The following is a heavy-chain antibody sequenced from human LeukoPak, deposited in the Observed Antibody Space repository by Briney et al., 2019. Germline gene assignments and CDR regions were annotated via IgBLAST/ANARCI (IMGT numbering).Heavy chain of an antibody. D-gene: IGHD5-24*01. V-gene: IGHV3-74*01. CDR3: AREDGDAYNFFDY. Sequence: GGSQRLSCAASGFIFNTYWMHWVRQSPGKGLVWVSRINTDGSTTSYADSVKGRFTISRDNAKNTLYLQMNSLTAEDTAVYYCAREDGDAYNFFDYWGQGTLVTVSS. CDR2: INTDGSTT. J-gene: IGHJ4*02. CDR1: GFIFNTYW.